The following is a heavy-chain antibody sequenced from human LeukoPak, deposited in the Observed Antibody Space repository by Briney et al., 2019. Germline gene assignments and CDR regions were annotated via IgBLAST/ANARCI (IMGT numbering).Heavy chain of an antibody. CDR2: IYHSGST. CDR1: GGSISINSHF. CDR3: ARDRDGMGV. J-gene: IGHJ6*02. V-gene: IGHV4-39*07. Sequence: SETLSLTCTVSGGSISINSHFWGWIRQPPGKGLEWIGAIYHSGSTDYNPSLKSRVTISVDKSKNQFSLKLSSVTAADTAVYFCARDRDGMGVWGQGTTVTVSS.